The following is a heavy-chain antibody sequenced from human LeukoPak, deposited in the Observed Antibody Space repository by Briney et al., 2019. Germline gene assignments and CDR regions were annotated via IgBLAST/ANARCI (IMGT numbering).Heavy chain of an antibody. CDR1: GFSFGANS. V-gene: IGHV3-43*02. Sequence: GGSLRLSCAASGFSFGANSMHWARQVPGKGLEWVSLINGDGNTYYAASVNGRFAASRDNSKNSLYLQMSSLRPEDSALYYCAKDIGGGLLEYWGQGTLVTVSS. CDR3: AKDIGGGLLEY. D-gene: IGHD2-15*01. CDR2: INGDGNT. J-gene: IGHJ4*02.